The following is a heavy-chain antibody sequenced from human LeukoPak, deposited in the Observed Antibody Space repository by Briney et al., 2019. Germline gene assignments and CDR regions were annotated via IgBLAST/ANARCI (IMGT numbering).Heavy chain of an antibody. J-gene: IGHJ3*02. CDR3: TTETVVDEDSGGYQTDAFDI. CDR1: GFTFVNAW. Sequence: GGSLRLSCAASGFTFVNAWMSWVRQAPGKGLEWVGRIKSEPDGGTTDYAAPVNGRFTISRDDSKNTLYLQMNSLKTEDTAVYYCTTETVVDEDSGGYQTDAFDIWGQGTMVTVSS. D-gene: IGHD3-22*01. V-gene: IGHV3-15*01. CDR2: IKSEPDGGTT.